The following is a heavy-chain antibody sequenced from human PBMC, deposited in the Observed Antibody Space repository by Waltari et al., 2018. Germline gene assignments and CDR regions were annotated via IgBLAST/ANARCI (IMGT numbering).Heavy chain of an antibody. CDR1: GGSFSGYY. D-gene: IGHD2-2*01. CDR2: INHSGSH. V-gene: IGHV4-34*01. Sequence: QVQLQQWGAGLLKPSETLSLTCAVYGGSFSGYYWSWIRQPPGKGLEWIGEINHSGSHISHPALKSRVTISVYTSKNQFSLKLGSVTAADTAVYYCARKRVPAAPVPYYFDYWGQGTLVTVSS. J-gene: IGHJ4*02. CDR3: ARKRVPAAPVPYYFDY.